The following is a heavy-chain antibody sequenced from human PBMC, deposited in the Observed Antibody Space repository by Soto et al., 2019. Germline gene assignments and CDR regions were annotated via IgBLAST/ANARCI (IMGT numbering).Heavy chain of an antibody. V-gene: IGHV4-59*01. D-gene: IGHD3-3*01. CDR2: IYYSGST. Sequence: SETLSLTXTVSGGSISSYYWSWIRQPPGKGLEWIGYIYYSGSTNYNPSLKSRVTISVDTSKNQFSLKLSSVTAADTAVYYCASLGRSGFWSGYYYGMDVWGQGTTVTVSS. CDR1: GGSISSYY. J-gene: IGHJ6*02. CDR3: ASLGRSGFWSGYYYGMDV.